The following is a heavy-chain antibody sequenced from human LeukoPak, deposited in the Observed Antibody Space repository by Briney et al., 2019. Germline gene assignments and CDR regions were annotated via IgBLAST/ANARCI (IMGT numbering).Heavy chain of an antibody. CDR3: ARGRGPYGWFDP. D-gene: IGHD3-10*01. CDR1: GFSSSDYW. CDR2: MNSDGTTT. J-gene: IGHJ5*02. V-gene: IGHV3-74*01. Sequence: GGSLRLTCAASGFSSSDYWMHWVRHAPGKGLVWVSRMNSDGTTTNYADSVKGRFTISRDNAKNTLYLQMNSLRAEDTAVYYCARGRGPYGWFDPWGQGTLVTVSS.